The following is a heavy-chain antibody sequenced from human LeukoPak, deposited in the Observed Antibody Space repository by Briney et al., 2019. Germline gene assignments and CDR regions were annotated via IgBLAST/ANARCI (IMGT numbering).Heavy chain of an antibody. Sequence: GGSLRLSCAASGFTFSSYWMSWIRQAPGKGLEWVSYISSSGSTIYYADSVKGRFTISRDNAKNSLYLQMNSLRAEDTAVYYCARALGLLGGTDAFDIWGQGTMVTVSS. V-gene: IGHV3-11*04. CDR2: ISSSGSTI. J-gene: IGHJ3*02. CDR3: ARALGLLGGTDAFDI. D-gene: IGHD2-15*01. CDR1: GFTFSSYW.